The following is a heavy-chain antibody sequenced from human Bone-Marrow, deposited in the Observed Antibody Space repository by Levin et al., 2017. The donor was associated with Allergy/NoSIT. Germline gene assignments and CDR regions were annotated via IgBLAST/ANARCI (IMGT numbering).Heavy chain of an antibody. CDR3: ARVTMGWFDP. J-gene: IGHJ5*02. CDR2: IFYSGST. Sequence: SETLSLTCTVSGGSINDYYWSWIRQPPGKGLEWIGYIFYSGSTNYNPSLKSRLTISVDMSKRHFSLKLSSVTAADTAVYYCARVTMGWFDPWGQGTLVTVSS. CDR1: GGSINDYY. V-gene: IGHV4-59*01. D-gene: IGHD3-3*01.